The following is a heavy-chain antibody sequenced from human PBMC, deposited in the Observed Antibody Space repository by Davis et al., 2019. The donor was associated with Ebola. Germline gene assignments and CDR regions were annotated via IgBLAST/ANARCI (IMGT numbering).Heavy chain of an antibody. CDR3: ARGGYGYGMDV. V-gene: IGHV4-34*01. D-gene: IGHD3-10*01. CDR1: GESFTGYS. J-gene: IGHJ6*02. CDR2: INDSERT. Sequence: MPGGSLRLSCAVVGESFTGYSWTWIRQSPGKGLEWIGEINDSERTKYNPSLKSRVTISVDTSKNQFSLKLSSVTAADTAVYYCARGGYGYGMDVWGQGTTVTVSS.